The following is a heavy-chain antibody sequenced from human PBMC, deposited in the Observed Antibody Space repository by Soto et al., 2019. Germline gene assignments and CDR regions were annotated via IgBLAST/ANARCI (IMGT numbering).Heavy chain of an antibody. J-gene: IGHJ4*02. V-gene: IGHV3-66*01. Sequence: EVQLVESGGGLVQPGGSLRLSCAASGFTVSSNYMSWVRQAPGKGLEWVSVIYSGGSTYYADSVKGRFTISRDNSKNTLYLQMIGPRAADTAVYSCARSPYSYGPIDYWGQGTLVTVSS. CDR1: GFTVSSNY. CDR3: ARSPYSYGPIDY. D-gene: IGHD5-18*01. CDR2: IYSGGST.